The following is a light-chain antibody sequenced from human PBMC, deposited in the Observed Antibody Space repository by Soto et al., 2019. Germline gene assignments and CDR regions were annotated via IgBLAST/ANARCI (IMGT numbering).Light chain of an antibody. CDR3: HQYNSYSGT. Sequence: DIQMTQSPSTLSASVGDRVTITCRASQSISSWLAWYQQKPGKAPKLLIYDASRLQSGVPSRFSGSGPGTEFTLTISSLQPDDFATYYCHQYNSYSGTFGQGTKVDIK. CDR2: DAS. V-gene: IGKV1-5*01. J-gene: IGKJ1*01. CDR1: QSISSW.